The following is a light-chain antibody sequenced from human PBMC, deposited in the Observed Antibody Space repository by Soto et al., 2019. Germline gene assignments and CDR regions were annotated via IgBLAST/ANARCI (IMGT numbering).Light chain of an antibody. CDR2: GIS. V-gene: IGKV3-15*01. CDR1: QTIGRN. CDR3: QQYTQWPIT. Sequence: EIVMTQSPDTLSLSPGETATLSCRASQTIGRNYLAWYQQKPGQVPRLLIYGISTRATDIPARFSGSGSGTEFTLTFSSLQSEDFAVYYCQQYTQWPITFGQGTRLEIK. J-gene: IGKJ5*01.